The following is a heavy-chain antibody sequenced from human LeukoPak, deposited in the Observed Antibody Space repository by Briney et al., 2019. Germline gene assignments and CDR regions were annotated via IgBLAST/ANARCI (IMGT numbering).Heavy chain of an antibody. CDR1: GYTFTSYG. D-gene: IGHD3-22*01. J-gene: IGHJ4*02. CDR3: ARESRFGGYDSSGYYPSDY. Sequence: ASVTVSCKASGYTFTSYGISWVRQAPGQGLEWMGWISPYNGNTNYAQKFQGRVTMTTDTSTSTAYMELRSLRSDDTAVYYCARESRFGGYDSSGYYPSDYWGQGTLVTVSS. CDR2: ISPYNGNT. V-gene: IGHV1-18*01.